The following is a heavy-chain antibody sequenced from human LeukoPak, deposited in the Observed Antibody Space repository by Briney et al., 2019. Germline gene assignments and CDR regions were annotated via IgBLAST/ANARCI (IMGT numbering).Heavy chain of an antibody. CDR1: GYTFGDYG. CDR2: TSRRGDIT. D-gene: IGHD1-7*01. V-gene: IGHV3-20*01. J-gene: IGHJ4*02. Sequence: PGGSLRLSCAPSGYTFGDYGMSWVRQVRGKGLEWVCGTSRRGDITGYADFVKGRFTISRDNAKNSLYLQMNSLRVEDTALYHCARKGLGGELGGFDSWGQGTLVTVSS. CDR3: ARKGLGGELGGFDS.